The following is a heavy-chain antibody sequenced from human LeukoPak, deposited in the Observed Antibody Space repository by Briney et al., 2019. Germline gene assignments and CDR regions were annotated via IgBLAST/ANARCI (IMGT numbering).Heavy chain of an antibody. CDR2: IIPILGIA. V-gene: IGHV1-69*04. Sequence: SVKVSCKASGGTFSSYAISWVRQAPGQGLEWMGRIIPILGIANYAQEFQGRVTITADKSTSTAYMELSSLRSEDTAVYYCARDLSWYSSGFDYWGQGTLVTVSS. D-gene: IGHD6-19*01. CDR3: ARDLSWYSSGFDY. CDR1: GGTFSSYA. J-gene: IGHJ4*02.